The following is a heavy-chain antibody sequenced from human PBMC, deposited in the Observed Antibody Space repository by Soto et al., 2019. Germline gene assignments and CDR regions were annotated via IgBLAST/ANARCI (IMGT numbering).Heavy chain of an antibody. V-gene: IGHV3-73*01. J-gene: IGHJ4*02. CDR1: GFTFSGSA. D-gene: IGHD3-16*02. CDR2: IRSKANSCAT. CDR3: TPMARIMITFGGVIVKDY. Sequence: GGSLRLSCAASGFTFSGSAMHWVRQASGKGLEWVGRIRSKANSCATAYAASVKGRFTISRDDSKNTAYLQMNSLKTEDTAVYYCTPMARIMITFGGVIVKDYWGQGTLVTVSS.